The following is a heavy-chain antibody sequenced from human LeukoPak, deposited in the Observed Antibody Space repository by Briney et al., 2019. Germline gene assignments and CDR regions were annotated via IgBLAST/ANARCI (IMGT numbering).Heavy chain of an antibody. D-gene: IGHD3-3*01. J-gene: IGHJ3*02. CDR2: TYASGAT. CDR1: GGSISNYY. CDR3: ARHGKGVTYFYTFDI. V-gene: IGHV4-59*08. Sequence: SETLSLTCTVSGGSISNYYWSWIRQPPGEGLEWIGYTYASGATNSNPSLKSRVTISVDKSKNQFSLKLSSVTAADTAVYYCARHGKGVTYFYTFDIWGQGTVVAVSS.